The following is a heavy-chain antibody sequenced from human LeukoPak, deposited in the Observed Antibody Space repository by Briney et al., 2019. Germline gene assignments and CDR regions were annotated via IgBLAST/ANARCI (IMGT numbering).Heavy chain of an antibody. J-gene: IGHJ4*02. D-gene: IGHD1-26*01. CDR1: GGSIGGNSY. V-gene: IGHV4-61*01. Sequence: SSETLSLTCTVSGGSIGGNSYWSWIRQPPGKGPEWIGHIPNSGSTYYSPSLSSRVTISLDTSKNQFSLKLRSVTAADTAVYYCARGGASSIPLDYWGRGTLVTVSS. CDR3: ARGGASSIPLDY. CDR2: IPNSGST.